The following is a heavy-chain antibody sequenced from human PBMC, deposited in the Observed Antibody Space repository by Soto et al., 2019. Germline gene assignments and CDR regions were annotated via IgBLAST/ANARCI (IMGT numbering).Heavy chain of an antibody. D-gene: IGHD3-16*01. Sequence: LSETWSLTGNVHGAEQAHNQWGSWVRQPPGKGPELIGEIYHTGIANYNPSLESRVAFSVDKSKNQFSLSLTSVTAADTAVYYCVSKLGPYYYALDVRCQGTKVS. CDR1: GAEQAHNQW. V-gene: IGHV4-4*02. CDR2: IYHTGIA. CDR3: VSKLGPYYYALDV. J-gene: IGHJ6*02.